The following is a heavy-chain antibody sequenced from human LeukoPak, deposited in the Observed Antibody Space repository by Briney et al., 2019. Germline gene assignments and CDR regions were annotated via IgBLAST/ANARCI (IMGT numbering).Heavy chain of an antibody. CDR1: GGSISSSSYY. J-gene: IGHJ6*03. V-gene: IGHV4-39*07. D-gene: IGHD5-18*01. CDR3: AGDTAMVVSYYYYMDV. CDR2: IYYSGST. Sequence: PSETLSLTCTVSGGSISSSSYYWGWIRQSPGKGLEWIGSIYYSGSTYYNPSLKSRVTISVDTSKNQFSLKLSSVTAADTAVYYCAGDTAMVVSYYYYMDVWGKGTTVTVSS.